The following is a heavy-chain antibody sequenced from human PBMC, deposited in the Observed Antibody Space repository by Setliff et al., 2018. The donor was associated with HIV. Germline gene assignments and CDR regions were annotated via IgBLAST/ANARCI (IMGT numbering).Heavy chain of an antibody. CDR2: MCHGGNNN. CDR3: ARGSRQLTIFGVVFKTNYYFMDV. V-gene: IGHV4-38-2*01. D-gene: IGHD3-3*01. CDR1: GYSISSDYC. J-gene: IGHJ6*03. Sequence: PSETLSLTCGVSGYSISSDYCWGWIRQPPGKGLEWIGNMCHGGNNNYYNPSLKSRVTISVDTSKNQFSLTLNSVTAADTAVYYCARGSRQLTIFGVVFKTNYYFMDVWGKGTAVTVSS.